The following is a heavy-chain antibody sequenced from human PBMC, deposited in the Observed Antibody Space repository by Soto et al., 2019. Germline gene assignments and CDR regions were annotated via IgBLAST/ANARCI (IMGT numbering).Heavy chain of an antibody. CDR1: GGSISSSSYY. CDR2: IYYSGST. J-gene: IGHJ4*02. CDR3: ARGYGRNFEY. V-gene: IGHV4-39*01. Sequence: SETLSLTCTVSGGSISSSSYYWGWIRQPPGKGLEWIGSIYYSGSTYYNPSLKSRVTISVDTSKNQFSLKLSSVTAADTAVYYCARGYGRNFEYWGQGTLVTVSS. D-gene: IGHD5-18*01.